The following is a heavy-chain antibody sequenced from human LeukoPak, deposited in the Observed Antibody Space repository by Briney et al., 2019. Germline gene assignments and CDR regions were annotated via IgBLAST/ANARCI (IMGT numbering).Heavy chain of an antibody. J-gene: IGHJ4*02. CDR2: ISSSSSTI. Sequence: WGSLRLSCAASGFTFSSYSMNWVRQAPGKGLEWVSYISSSSSTIYYADSVKGRFTISRDNAKNSLYLQMNSLRSEDTAVYYCARDLSSDYFDYWGQGTLVTVSS. D-gene: IGHD3-10*01. V-gene: IGHV3-48*04. CDR1: GFTFSSYS. CDR3: ARDLSSDYFDY.